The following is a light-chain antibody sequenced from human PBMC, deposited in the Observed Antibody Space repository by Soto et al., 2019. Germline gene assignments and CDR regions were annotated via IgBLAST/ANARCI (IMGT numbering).Light chain of an antibody. Sequence: QAVVTQEPSFSVSPGGTVTLTCGLSSGSVSTSYYPSWYQQTPGQPPPTLIHSTNTRSSGVPDRFSGSILGNKAALTITGAQADDESDYYCVLYMGGGIYVFVTGTKLTVL. V-gene: IGLV8-61*01. J-gene: IGLJ1*01. CDR1: SGSVSTSYY. CDR3: VLYMGGGIYV. CDR2: STN.